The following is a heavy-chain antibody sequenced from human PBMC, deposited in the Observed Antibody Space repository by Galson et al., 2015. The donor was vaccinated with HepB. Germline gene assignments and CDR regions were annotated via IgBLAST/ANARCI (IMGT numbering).Heavy chain of an antibody. J-gene: IGHJ6*01. V-gene: IGHV3-9*01. CDR3: AQDLSYYYGSGSYFVGMNA. D-gene: IGHD3-10*01. CDR1: GFTFDDYA. Sequence: SLRLSCAASGFTFDDYAMHWVRHVPGKGLEWVAGISWKSDFTGYADSVRGRFTISRDNAEYSLYLQMNSLRTEDTALYYCAQDLSYYYGSGSYFVGMNAWGQGATVSVSA. CDR2: ISWKSDFT.